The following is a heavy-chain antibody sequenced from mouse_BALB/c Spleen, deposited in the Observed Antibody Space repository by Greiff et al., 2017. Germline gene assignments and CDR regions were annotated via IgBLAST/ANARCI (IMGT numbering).Heavy chain of an antibody. V-gene: IGHV1-54*03. J-gene: IGHJ3*01. CDR1: GYAFTNYL. CDR3: ARHYGSSYVAWFAY. CDR2: INPGSGGT. D-gene: IGHD1-1*01. Sequence: QVQLQQSGAELVRPGTSVKVSCKASGYAFTNYLIEWVKQRPGQGLEWIGVINPGSGGTNYNEKFKGKATLTADKSSSTAYMQLSSLTSDDSAVYFCARHYGSSYVAWFAYWGQGTLVTVSA.